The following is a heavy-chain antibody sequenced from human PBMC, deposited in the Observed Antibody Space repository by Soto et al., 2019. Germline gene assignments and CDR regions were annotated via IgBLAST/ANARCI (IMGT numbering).Heavy chain of an antibody. J-gene: IGHJ5*02. D-gene: IGHD3-22*01. CDR3: ARDGRCGYECFFWFDP. Sequence: QVQLVQSGAEVKRPGSSVKVSCETSGGTFSSNSISWVRLAPGQGPEWMGGIIPIFGTPKVAQKFQGRVTITADDSTNTISMELSGLTSEDTAVYYCARDGRCGYECFFWFDPWGQGTLVTVSS. V-gene: IGHV1-69*01. CDR2: IIPIFGTP. CDR1: GGTFSSNS.